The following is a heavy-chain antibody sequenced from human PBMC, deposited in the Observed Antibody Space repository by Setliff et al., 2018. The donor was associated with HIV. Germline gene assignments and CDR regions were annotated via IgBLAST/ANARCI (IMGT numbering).Heavy chain of an antibody. CDR3: ARGLTSRRGNWFDP. CDR2: ISSSGST. J-gene: IGHJ5*02. V-gene: IGHV4-59*01. CDR1: GDSLIGFY. Sequence: SETLSLTCTVSGDSLIGFYWVWIRQPPGEGPEWIGHISSSGSTNYSPSLSSRVIMSVDTSQNLFSLMLTSVTAADTAVYYCARGLTSRRGNWFDPWGQGTLVTVSS. D-gene: IGHD3-10*01.